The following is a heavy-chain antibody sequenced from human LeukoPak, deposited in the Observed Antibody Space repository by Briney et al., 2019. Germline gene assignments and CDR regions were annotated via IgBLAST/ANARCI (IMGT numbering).Heavy chain of an antibody. J-gene: IGHJ5*02. Sequence: KSGGSLRLSCAASGFTFSSYAMHWVRQAPGQGLEWMGWISAYNGNTNYAQKLQGRVTMTTDTSTSTAYMELRSLRSDDTAVYYCARDRPRYSSGWFLRDWFDPWGQGTLVTVSS. V-gene: IGHV1-18*01. CDR3: ARDRPRYSSGWFLRDWFDP. CDR1: GFTFSSYA. D-gene: IGHD6-19*01. CDR2: ISAYNGNT.